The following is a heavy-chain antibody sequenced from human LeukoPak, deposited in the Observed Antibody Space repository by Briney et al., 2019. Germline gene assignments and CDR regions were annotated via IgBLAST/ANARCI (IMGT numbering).Heavy chain of an antibody. V-gene: IGHV3-30*02. J-gene: IGHJ4*02. D-gene: IGHD1-26*01. CDR2: IRYDGSNK. CDR3: AKVPTRSIVGATLDY. CDR1: GFTFSSYG. Sequence: PGGSLRLSCAASGFTFSSYGMHWVRQAPGKGLEWVAFIRYDGSNKYYADSVKGRFTISRDNSKNTLYLQMNSLRAEDTAVYYCAKVPTRSIVGATLDYWGQGTLVTVSS.